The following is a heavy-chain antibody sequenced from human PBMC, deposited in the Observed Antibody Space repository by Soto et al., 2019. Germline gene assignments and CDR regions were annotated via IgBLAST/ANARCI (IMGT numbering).Heavy chain of an antibody. CDR3: ARDNWNYY. J-gene: IGHJ4*02. Sequence: EVQLVESGGGLVQPGGSLRLSCVASGFTFNIYWMHWVRQAPGKGLECVSRIDNDGSATTYADSVKGRFTISRDNAKNKLFLQMNTRRVDDTAVYYCARDNWNYYWGQGTLGTVSS. D-gene: IGHD1-7*01. V-gene: IGHV3-74*01. CDR1: GFTFNIYW. CDR2: IDNDGSAT.